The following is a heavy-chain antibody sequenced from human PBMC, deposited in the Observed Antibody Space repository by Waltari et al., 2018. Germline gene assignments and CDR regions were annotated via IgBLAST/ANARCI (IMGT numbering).Heavy chain of an antibody. V-gene: IGHV4-38-2*01. Sequence: QVQLQESGPGLVKPSETLSLTCAVSGYSIGSGYYWGWIRQPPGKGLEWIGSIYHSGSTYYNPSLKSRVTISVDTSKNQFSLKLSSVTAADTAVYYCARLGTMVQGVNFDYWGQGTLVTVSS. CDR1: GYSIGSGYY. D-gene: IGHD3-10*01. CDR3: ARLGTMVQGVNFDY. J-gene: IGHJ4*02. CDR2: IYHSGST.